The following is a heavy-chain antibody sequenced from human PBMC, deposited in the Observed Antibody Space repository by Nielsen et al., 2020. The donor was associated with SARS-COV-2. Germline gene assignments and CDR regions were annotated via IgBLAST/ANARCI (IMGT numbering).Heavy chain of an antibody. CDR1: GFSFRNYG. V-gene: IGHV3-23*01. J-gene: IGHJ6*03. CDR2: ISGSGNYI. D-gene: IGHD3-10*01. Sequence: GGSLRLSCEGSGFSFRNYGMAWVRQAPGKGLEWVASISGSGNYIDYADSVKGRFTISRDNSKNALYVQMNSLRAEDTAVYFCAKDWAPGDFRGVGYYYYYFDVWGKGTTVTVSS. CDR3: AKDWAPGDFRGVGYYYYYFDV.